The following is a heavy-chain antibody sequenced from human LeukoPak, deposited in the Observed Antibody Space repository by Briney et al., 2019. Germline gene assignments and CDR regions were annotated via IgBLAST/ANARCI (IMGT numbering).Heavy chain of an antibody. Sequence: GGSLRLSCAASGFTFSSYSMNWVRQAPGKGLEWVSSISSSSYIYYADSVKGRFTISRDNAKDSLYLQMNSLRAEDTAVYYCARDAGAGAAAAYYYYGMDVWGQGTTVTVSS. CDR1: GFTFSSYS. CDR2: ISSSSYI. J-gene: IGHJ6*02. V-gene: IGHV3-21*01. D-gene: IGHD6-13*01. CDR3: ARDAGAGAAAAYYYYGMDV.